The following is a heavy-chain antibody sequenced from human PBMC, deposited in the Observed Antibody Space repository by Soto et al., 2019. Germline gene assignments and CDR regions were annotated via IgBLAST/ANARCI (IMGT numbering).Heavy chain of an antibody. V-gene: IGHV3-11*01. Sequence: QVQLVESGGGLVKTGGSLRIVCEASGFTFSDYYMSWVRQAPGKGLEWVSYISSSGNIIYYADSVKGRFTISRDNAKNSRYLQMNSLRAQDTALYFCAKLSNEHYYYPVFSWGQGTLVTVSS. J-gene: IGHJ4*02. CDR1: GFTFSDYY. CDR3: AKLSNEHYYYPVFS. D-gene: IGHD3-22*01. CDR2: ISSSGNII.